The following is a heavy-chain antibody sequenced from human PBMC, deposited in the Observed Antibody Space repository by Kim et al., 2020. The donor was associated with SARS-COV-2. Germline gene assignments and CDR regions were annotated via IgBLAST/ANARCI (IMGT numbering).Heavy chain of an antibody. CDR2: IIPIFGTA. J-gene: IGHJ6*02. D-gene: IGHD3-10*01. CDR3: ARVRITMVRGVNYGMDV. V-gene: IGHV1-69*13. Sequence: SVKVSCKASGGTFSSYAISWVRQAPGQGLEWMGGIIPIFGTANYAQKFQGRVTITADESTSTAYMELSSLRSEDTAVYYCARVRITMVRGVNYGMDVWGQGTTVTVSS. CDR1: GGTFSSYA.